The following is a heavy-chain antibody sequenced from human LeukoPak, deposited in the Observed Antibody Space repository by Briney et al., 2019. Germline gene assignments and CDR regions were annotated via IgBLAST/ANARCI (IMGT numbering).Heavy chain of an antibody. Sequence: GESLKISFKGSRNSFNKNWIGWVRQMPGKGLDWMAIIYPSDSDTKYSPSFQGRVTVSADESIDTAYLQWTSLRASDTAMYYCATSAPDTGSDPFDSWGQGTLVIVSS. J-gene: IGHJ4*02. CDR3: ATSAPDTGSDPFDS. D-gene: IGHD5-12*01. CDR2: IYPSDSDT. CDR1: RNSFNKNW. V-gene: IGHV5-51*01.